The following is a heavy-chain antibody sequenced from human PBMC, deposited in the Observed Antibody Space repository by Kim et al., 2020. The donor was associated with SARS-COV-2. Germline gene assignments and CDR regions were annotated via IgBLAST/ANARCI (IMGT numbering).Heavy chain of an antibody. CDR3: AKGYSYSGMEV. CDR1: GFTFSSYA. CDR2: ISGGGGHT. Sequence: GGSLRLSCVASGFTFSSYAMSWVRQAPGKGLEWVSGISGGGGHTSHADSVKGRFTISRANSKNTLYLQMNSLRADDTALYYCAKGYSYSGMEVWGQGTTV. J-gene: IGHJ6*02. V-gene: IGHV3-23*01. D-gene: IGHD5-18*01.